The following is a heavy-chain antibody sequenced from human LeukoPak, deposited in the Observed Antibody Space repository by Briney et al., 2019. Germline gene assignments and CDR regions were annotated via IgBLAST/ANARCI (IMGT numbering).Heavy chain of an antibody. CDR3: TRGPGSTWYSDY. CDR2: IYSGGDA. CDR1: GFTVSSNY. J-gene: IGHJ4*02. D-gene: IGHD6-13*01. V-gene: IGHV3-66*02. Sequence: GGSLRLSCGASGFTVSSNYMNWVRQAPGKGLEWVSIIYSGGDAYYADSVKGRFTISRDNSKNTLYLQMNRLRAEDTAVYYCTRGPGSTWYSDYWGQGTLVTVSS.